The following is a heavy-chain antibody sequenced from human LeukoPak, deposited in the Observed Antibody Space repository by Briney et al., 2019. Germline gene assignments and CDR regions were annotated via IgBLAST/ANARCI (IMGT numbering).Heavy chain of an antibody. Sequence: SETLSLTRTVSGGSITSGGFFWGWIRQPPGKGLEWLGSIYYSGSTYYNPSLKSRVTISVDTSKNQFSLKLSSVTAADTAVYYCASLIVVVVAATHWFDPWGQGTLVTVSS. V-gene: IGHV4-39*01. D-gene: IGHD2-15*01. CDR3: ASLIVVVVAATHWFDP. CDR2: IYYSGST. CDR1: GGSITSGGFF. J-gene: IGHJ5*02.